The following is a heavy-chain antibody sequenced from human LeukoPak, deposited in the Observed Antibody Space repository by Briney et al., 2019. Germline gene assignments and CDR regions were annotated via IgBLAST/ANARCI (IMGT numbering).Heavy chain of an antibody. CDR2: IYSGGST. V-gene: IGHV3-66*01. CDR1: GFTVSSNY. CDR3: ARDRLDIVVVPAAIR. D-gene: IGHD2-2*02. J-gene: IGHJ4*02. Sequence: GSLRLSCAASGFTVSSNYMSWVRQAPGKGLEWVSVIYSGGSTYYADSVKGRFTISRDNSKNTLYLQMNSLRAEDTAVYYCARDRLDIVVVPAAIRWGQGTLVTVSS.